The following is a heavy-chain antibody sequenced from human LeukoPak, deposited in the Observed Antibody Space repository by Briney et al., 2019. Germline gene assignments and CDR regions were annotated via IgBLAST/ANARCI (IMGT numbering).Heavy chain of an antibody. CDR3: ARAYYDSSGYQNY. CDR2: IYSGGST. D-gene: IGHD3-22*01. V-gene: IGHV3-53*01. J-gene: IGHJ4*02. CDR1: GFTVSSNY. Sequence: GGSLRLSCAASGFTVSSNYMSWVRRAPGKGLEWVSVIYSGGSTYYADSVKGRFTISRDNSKNTLYLQMNSLRAEDTAVYYCARAYYDSSGYQNYWGQGTLVTVSS.